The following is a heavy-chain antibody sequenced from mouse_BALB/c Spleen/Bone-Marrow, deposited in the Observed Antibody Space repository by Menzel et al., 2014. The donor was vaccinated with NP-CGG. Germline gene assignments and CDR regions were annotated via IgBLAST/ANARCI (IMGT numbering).Heavy chain of an antibody. CDR2: INPSNGRT. CDR3: ARGGFDY. V-gene: IGHV1S81*02. J-gene: IGHJ2*01. Sequence: QVQLKESGAELVKPGASVKLSCKASGYTFTSYWMHWGKQRPGQGLEWIGEINPSNGRTNYNEKFKSKATLTVGKSSSTAYMQLSSLTSEDSAVYYCARGGFDYWGQGTTLTVSS. CDR1: GYTFTSYW.